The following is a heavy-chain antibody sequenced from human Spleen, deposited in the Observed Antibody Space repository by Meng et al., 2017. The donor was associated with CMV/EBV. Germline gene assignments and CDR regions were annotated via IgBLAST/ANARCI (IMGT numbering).Heavy chain of an antibody. V-gene: IGHV5-51*01. CDR1: GYSFTSYW. D-gene: IGHD7-27*01. Sequence: KVSCKGSGYSFTSYWIGWVRQMPGKGLEWMGIIYPGDSDTRYSPSFQGQVTISADKSISTASLHWSSLKASDTAMYYCARRTKLGIIALRAFDVWGQGTMVTVSS. CDR2: IYPGDSDT. J-gene: IGHJ3*01. CDR3: ARRTKLGIIALRAFDV.